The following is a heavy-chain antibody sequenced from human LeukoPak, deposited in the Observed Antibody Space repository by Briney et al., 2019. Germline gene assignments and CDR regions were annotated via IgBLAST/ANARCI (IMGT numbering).Heavy chain of an antibody. CDR1: AGSISSGGCS. D-gene: IGHD3-10*01. V-gene: IGHV4-61*08. J-gene: IGHJ4*02. CDR3: ARVYTPVLWFGELLQCGFDY. CDR2: IYYSGST. Sequence: SETLSLTCAVSAGSISSGGCSWSWIRQPPGKGLEWIGYIYYSGSTNYNPSLKSRVTISVDTSKNQFSLKLSSVTAADTAVYYCARVYTPVLWFGELLQCGFDYWGQGTLVTVSS.